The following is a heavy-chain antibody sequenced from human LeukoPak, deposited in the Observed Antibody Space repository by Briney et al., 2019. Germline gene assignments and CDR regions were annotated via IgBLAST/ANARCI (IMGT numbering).Heavy chain of an antibody. CDR1: GFTFSSYA. V-gene: IGHV3-23*01. J-gene: IGHJ4*02. Sequence: GGSLRLSCAASGFTFSSYAMSWVRQAPGKGLEWVSAISGSGGSTYYADSVRGRFTISRDNSKNTLNLQMNSLRAEDTAVYYCARSDYDTSGYYYVGYWGQGTLVTVSS. CDR2: ISGSGGST. D-gene: IGHD3-22*01. CDR3: ARSDYDTSGYYYVGY.